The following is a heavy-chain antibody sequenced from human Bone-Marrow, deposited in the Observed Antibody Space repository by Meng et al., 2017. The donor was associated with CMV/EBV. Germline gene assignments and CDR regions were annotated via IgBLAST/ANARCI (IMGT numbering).Heavy chain of an antibody. CDR2: INPSGGST. J-gene: IGHJ6*02. Sequence: ASVKVSCKASGYTFTSYYMHWVRQAPGQGLEWMGIINPSGGSTSYAQKFQGRVTMTTDTSTSTAYMELRSLRSDDTAVYYCARKSIFAGDGMDVWGQGTTVTVSS. D-gene: IGHD3-3*01. V-gene: IGHV1-46*01. CDR3: ARKSIFAGDGMDV. CDR1: GYTFTSYY.